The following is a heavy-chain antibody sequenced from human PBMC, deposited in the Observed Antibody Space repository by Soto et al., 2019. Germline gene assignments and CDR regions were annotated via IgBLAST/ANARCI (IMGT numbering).Heavy chain of an antibody. Sequence: SVKVSCKASGGTFSSYAISWVRQAPGQGLEWMGGIIPIFGTANYAQKFRGRVTITADKSTSTAYMELSSLRSEDTAVYYCARDKEEGIGYWGQGTLVTVSS. V-gene: IGHV1-69*06. J-gene: IGHJ4*02. D-gene: IGHD2-21*01. CDR1: GGTFSSYA. CDR3: ARDKEEGIGY. CDR2: IIPIFGTA.